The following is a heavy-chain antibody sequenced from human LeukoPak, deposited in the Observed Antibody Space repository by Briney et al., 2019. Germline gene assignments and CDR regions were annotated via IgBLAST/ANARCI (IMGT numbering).Heavy chain of an antibody. CDR1: GFTFSNAW. Sequence: PGGSLRLSCAASGFTFSNAWMNWVRQAPGKGLEWVGRIKSKTDGGTTDYAAPVKGRFTISGDDSKNTLYLQMNSLKTEDTAVYYCTTGDVMITFGGVIFWGQGTLVTVSS. CDR2: IKSKTDGGTT. CDR3: TTGDVMITFGGVIF. V-gene: IGHV3-15*07. D-gene: IGHD3-16*02. J-gene: IGHJ4*02.